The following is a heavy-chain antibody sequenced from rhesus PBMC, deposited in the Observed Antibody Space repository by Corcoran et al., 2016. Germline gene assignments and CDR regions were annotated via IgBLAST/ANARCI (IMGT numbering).Heavy chain of an antibody. D-gene: IGHD6-25*01. Sequence: QVQLQESGPGLVKPSETLSLTCAVSGYSISGYYWSWIRQAPGKGLEWIGYITYSGSTSYNPSLKSLVTISRDTSKNQFSLKLSSVTAADTAVYYCAREDRYSGEYFEFWGQGALVTVSS. V-gene: IGHV4-122*02. J-gene: IGHJ1*01. CDR2: ITYSGST. CDR3: AREDRYSGEYFEF. CDR1: GYSISGYY.